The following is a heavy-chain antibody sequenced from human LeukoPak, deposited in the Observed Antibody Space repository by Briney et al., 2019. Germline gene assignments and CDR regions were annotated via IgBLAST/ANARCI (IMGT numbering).Heavy chain of an antibody. V-gene: IGHV3-7*01. CDR2: TREDGSEK. D-gene: IGHD3-10*01. CDR3: ARELAGHYYGSGSSFDY. CDR1: GFTFSTYW. Sequence: GGSLRLSCTASGFTFSTYWMSWVRQAPGKGLEWVANTREDGSEKYYVDSVKGRFTISRDNAKNSLYLQMNSLRAEDTAVYYCARELAGHYYGSGSSFDYWGQGTLVTVSS. J-gene: IGHJ4*02.